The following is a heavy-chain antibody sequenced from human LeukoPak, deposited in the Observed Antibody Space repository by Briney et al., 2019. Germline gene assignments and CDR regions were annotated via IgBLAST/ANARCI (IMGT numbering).Heavy chain of an antibody. V-gene: IGHV3-7*01. CDR2: TREDGSEK. D-gene: IGHD3-10*01. CDR3: ARELAGHYYGSGSSFDY. CDR1: GFTFSTYW. Sequence: GGSLRLSCTASGFTFSTYWMSWVRQAPGKGLEWVANTREDGSEKYYVDSVKGRFTISRDNAKNSLYLQMNSLRAEDTAVYYCARELAGHYYGSGSSFDYWGQGTLVTVSS. J-gene: IGHJ4*02.